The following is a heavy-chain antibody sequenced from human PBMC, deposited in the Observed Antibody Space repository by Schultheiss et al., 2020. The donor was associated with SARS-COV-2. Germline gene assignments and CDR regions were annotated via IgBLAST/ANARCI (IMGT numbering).Heavy chain of an antibody. CDR1: GFTFSSYA. CDR2: ISYDGSNK. J-gene: IGHJ2*01. CDR3: AREGSGSYHYWYFDL. V-gene: IGHV3-30*14. D-gene: IGHD1-26*01. Sequence: GGSLRLSCAASGFTFSSYAMSWVRQAPGKGLEWVAVISYDGSNKYYADSVKGRFTISRHNSKNTLYLQMNSLRAEDTAVYYCAREGSGSYHYWYFDLWGRGTLVTVSS.